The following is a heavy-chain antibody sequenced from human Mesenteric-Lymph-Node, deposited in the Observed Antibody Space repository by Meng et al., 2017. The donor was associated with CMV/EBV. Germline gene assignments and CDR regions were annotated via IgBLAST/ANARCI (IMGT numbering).Heavy chain of an antibody. CDR3: AKREGPYYDFWSGYSPFAY. J-gene: IGHJ4*02. V-gene: IGHV3-23*01. CDR2: ISGDGSRA. D-gene: IGHD3-3*01. Sequence: GGSLRLSCAASGFTFSSDDMSWVRQAPGKGLEWVSAISGDGSRAYYADSVKGRFTISRDNSKNTLYLEMNSLRPEDTAIYYCAKREGPYYDFWSGYSPFAYWGQGTLVTVSS. CDR1: GFTFSSDD.